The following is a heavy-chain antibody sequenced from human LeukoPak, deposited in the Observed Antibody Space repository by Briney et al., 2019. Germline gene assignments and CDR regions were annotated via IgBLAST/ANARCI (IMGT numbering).Heavy chain of an antibody. Sequence: GASVKVSCKTSGYIFSNHYIHWVRQAPGQGPEWMGIIRPSSGRADYTQKFQGRVTMTRDMSTTTVYMELTTLGSDDTAVYFCAREPPESYYFAYWGQGTLVTVSS. CDR3: AREPPESYYFAY. V-gene: IGHV1-46*01. CDR1: GYIFSNHY. D-gene: IGHD2/OR15-2a*01. J-gene: IGHJ4*02. CDR2: IRPSSGRA.